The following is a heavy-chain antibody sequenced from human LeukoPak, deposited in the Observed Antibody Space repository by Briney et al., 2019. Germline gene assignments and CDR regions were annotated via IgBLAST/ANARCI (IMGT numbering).Heavy chain of an antibody. Sequence: ASVKVSCKASGYSFTGYYMHWVRQAPGQGLEWMGWINPSSGGTNYAQKFQGWVTMTEDTSTDTAYMELSSLRSEDTAVYYCATLTFNYDSSGYLYYFDYWGQGTLVTVSS. CDR2: INPSSGGT. J-gene: IGHJ4*02. CDR1: GYSFTGYY. D-gene: IGHD3-22*01. CDR3: ATLTFNYDSSGYLYYFDY. V-gene: IGHV1-2*04.